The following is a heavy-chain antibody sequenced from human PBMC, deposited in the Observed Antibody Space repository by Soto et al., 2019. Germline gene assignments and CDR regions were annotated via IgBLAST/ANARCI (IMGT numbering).Heavy chain of an antibody. CDR2: GNIYEGTT. CDR3: ARARGGSSYGDY. J-gene: IGHJ4*02. V-gene: IGHV1-18*01. D-gene: IGHD5-18*01. Sequence: QVQLVQSGAEVKKPGASVKVSCKPSGYTFISYGITWVRQAPGQGLEWIGWGNIYEGTTNYAQKFQGRVTMTTDTSTSTVYLELRSLRSDDTAIYYCARARGGSSYGDYWGQGTLVTVSS. CDR1: GYTFISYG.